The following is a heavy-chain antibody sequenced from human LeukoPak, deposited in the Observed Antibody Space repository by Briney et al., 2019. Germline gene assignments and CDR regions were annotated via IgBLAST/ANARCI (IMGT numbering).Heavy chain of an antibody. D-gene: IGHD5-12*01. CDR3: ARDLGYSAYAIVRGYAVDS. V-gene: IGHV3-66*01. J-gene: IGHJ3*02. CDR2: IYSGGTT. Sequence: PAGSLRLSCAASGFTVSTNYMSWVRQAPGKGLEWVANIYSGGTTYYADSVKGRFTISRDISQNTVYLQMNSLRVEDTAVYYCARDLGYSAYAIVRGYAVDSWGQGTMVTVSS. CDR1: GFTVSTNY.